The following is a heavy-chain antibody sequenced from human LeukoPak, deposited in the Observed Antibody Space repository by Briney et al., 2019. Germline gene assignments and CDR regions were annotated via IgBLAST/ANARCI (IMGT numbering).Heavy chain of an antibody. Sequence: PGGSLRLSCTPSGFIFSTYAMDWVRQAPGKGLEWVSSISSNGEGIYYTDSVKGRFTISRDNSKNTLYLQMTSLRAEDTAVYYCAKEVRAYYYGSGSYYNVYYFDYWGQGTLVTVSS. CDR3: AKEVRAYYYGSGSYYNVYYFDY. J-gene: IGHJ4*02. CDR2: ISSNGEGI. V-gene: IGHV3-23*01. CDR1: GFIFSTYA. D-gene: IGHD3-10*01.